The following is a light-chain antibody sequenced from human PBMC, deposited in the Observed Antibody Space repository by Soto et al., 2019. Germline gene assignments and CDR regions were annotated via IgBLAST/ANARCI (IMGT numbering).Light chain of an antibody. CDR1: SSDVGGYNY. CDR3: CSYAGGYTPGA. V-gene: IGLV2-11*01. Sequence: QSALTQPRSVSGSPGQSVTISCTGTSSDVGGYNYVSWYQQHPGKAPKLMIYDVVKRPSGVPDRFSGSKSGNTASLTISGLQADDEADYYCCSYAGGYTPGAFGGGTKLTVL. J-gene: IGLJ2*01. CDR2: DVV.